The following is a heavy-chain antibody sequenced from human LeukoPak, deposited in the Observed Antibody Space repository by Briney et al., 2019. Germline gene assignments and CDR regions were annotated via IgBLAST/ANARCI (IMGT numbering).Heavy chain of an antibody. CDR1: GFTFSSYA. J-gene: IGHJ4*02. V-gene: IGHV3-23*01. CDR2: ISGSGGST. D-gene: IGHD4-17*01. Sequence: PGGSLRLSCAASGFTFSSYAMSWVRQAPGKGLEWVSTISGSGGSTYYADSVRGRFTISRDNSKSTLYLQMNGLRAEDTAVYYCAKDYGDYAYYFHYWGQGTLVTASS. CDR3: AKDYGDYAYYFHY.